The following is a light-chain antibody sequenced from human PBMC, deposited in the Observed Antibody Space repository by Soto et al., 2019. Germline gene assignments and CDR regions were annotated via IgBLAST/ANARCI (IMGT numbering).Light chain of an antibody. CDR2: KAS. V-gene: IGKV1-5*03. CDR1: QSIKNW. Sequence: DIQITQSPPTLSASVGDRVTITCRASQSIKNWLAWYQQKPGEAPKLLIYKASTLESGVPSRFSGSGSGTEFTLTISCLQPDDVATYYCQQYNSYSQFTFGPGTKVDIK. CDR3: QQYNSYSQFT. J-gene: IGKJ3*01.